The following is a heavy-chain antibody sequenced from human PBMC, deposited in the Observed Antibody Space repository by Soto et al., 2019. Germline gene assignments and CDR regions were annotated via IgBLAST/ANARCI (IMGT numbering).Heavy chain of an antibody. CDR3: ARGVLEWLLRDSYYYYMDV. D-gene: IGHD3-3*01. CDR1: GDSISSSY. CDR2: IDDTGST. V-gene: IGHV4-59*01. Sequence: QVQLQESGPGLVKPSETLSLTCTVSGDSISSSYWNWIRQAPGKGLDWIGYIDDTGSTNYNPSLKSRVTLSVDPSNNQYSLKLSSVTAADTAVYYCARGVLEWLLRDSYYYYMDVWGKGTTVTVSS. J-gene: IGHJ6*03.